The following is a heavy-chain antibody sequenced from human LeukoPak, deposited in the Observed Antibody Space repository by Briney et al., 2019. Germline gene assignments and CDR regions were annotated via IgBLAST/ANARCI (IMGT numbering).Heavy chain of an antibody. V-gene: IGHV4-61*03. Sequence: GSTNYNPSFKSRVTISVDMSKNHFSLKLSSVTAADTAVYYCARAEMLYYFDYWGQGTLVTVSS. D-gene: IGHD5-24*01. CDR2: GST. J-gene: IGHJ4*02. CDR3: ARAEMLYYFDY.